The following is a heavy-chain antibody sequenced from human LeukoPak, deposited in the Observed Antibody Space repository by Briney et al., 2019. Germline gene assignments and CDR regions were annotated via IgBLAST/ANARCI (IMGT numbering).Heavy chain of an antibody. CDR3: ARGGGKTPPIDY. J-gene: IGHJ4*02. Sequence: SETLSLTCAVYGGSFSGYYWSWIRQPPGKGLEWIGEINHSGSTTYNPSLESRVTISVDTSKNQFSLKLSSVTAADTAVYYCARGGGKTPPIDYWGQGTLVTVSS. CDR2: INHSGST. V-gene: IGHV4-34*01. D-gene: IGHD4-23*01. CDR1: GGSFSGYY.